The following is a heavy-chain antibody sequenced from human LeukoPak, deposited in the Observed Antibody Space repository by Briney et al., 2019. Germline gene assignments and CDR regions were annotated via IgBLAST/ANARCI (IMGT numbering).Heavy chain of an antibody. Sequence: SVKVSCKASGGTFSSYTISWVRQAPGQGLEWMGRIIPILGIANYAQKFQGRVTITADKSTSTAYMELSSLRSEDTAVYYCARSTGSGSREQLDYWDQGTLVTVSS. CDR2: IIPILGIA. V-gene: IGHV1-69*02. CDR1: GGTFSSYT. CDR3: ARSTGSGSREQLDY. D-gene: IGHD1-26*01. J-gene: IGHJ4*02.